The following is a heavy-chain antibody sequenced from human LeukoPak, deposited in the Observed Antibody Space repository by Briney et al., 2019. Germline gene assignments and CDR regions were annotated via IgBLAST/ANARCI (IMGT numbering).Heavy chain of an antibody. CDR3: ARDRFMVRGVMVGTFDL. CDR2: IWYDGSDK. D-gene: IGHD3-10*01. Sequence: PGRSLRLSCAASGFTLSNYGMHWVRQAPGKGLEWVAVIWYDGSDKYDADSVKGRFTISRDNSKNMMYLQMNSLRAEDTAVYYCARDRFMVRGVMVGTFDLWGQGTMVTVSS. J-gene: IGHJ3*01. V-gene: IGHV3-33*01. CDR1: GFTLSNYG.